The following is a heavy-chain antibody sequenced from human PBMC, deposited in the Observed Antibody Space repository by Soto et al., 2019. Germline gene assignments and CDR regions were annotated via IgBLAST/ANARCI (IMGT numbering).Heavy chain of an antibody. V-gene: IGHV1-69*12. CDR2: IIPIFGTA. D-gene: IGHD3-9*01. Sequence: QVQLVQSGAEVKKPGSSVKVSCKASGGTFSSYAISWVRQAPGQGLEWMGGIIPIFGTANYAQKFQGRVTITADESTSTAYMQLSSLRSEYTAVYYCARSEILRYFAPLIYYFDYWCQGTLVTVSS. CDR3: ARSEILRYFAPLIYYFDY. J-gene: IGHJ4*02. CDR1: GGTFSSYA.